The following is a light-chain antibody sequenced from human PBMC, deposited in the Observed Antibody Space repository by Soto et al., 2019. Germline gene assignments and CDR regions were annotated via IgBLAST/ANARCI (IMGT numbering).Light chain of an antibody. V-gene: IGKV1-5*03. CDR1: QSVGHW. J-gene: IGKJ1*01. CDR3: QDYNSYST. CDR2: KAS. Sequence: IQMTQAPPTLSASLGDRVAITCRASQSVGHWLAWYQQKPGKAPKLLIDKASSLKSGVPSRFSGIGSGTEFTLTISSLKPDDFVTYDCQDYNSYSTFGQGTKVDIK.